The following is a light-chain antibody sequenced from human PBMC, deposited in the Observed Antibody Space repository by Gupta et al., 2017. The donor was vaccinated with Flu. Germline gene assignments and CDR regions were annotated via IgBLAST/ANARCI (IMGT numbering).Light chain of an antibody. CDR2: KGS. CDR3: RQGKHWPWT. Sequence: VTLGQPASISCSSSQSLVYSDGYTYLNWFQQRPGQSPRRLIYKGSKRDSGVPDRFSGSGSGTDFTLEISSVEAEDVGIYYCRQGKHWPWTFGQGTXVEIK. V-gene: IGKV2-30*01. J-gene: IGKJ1*01. CDR1: QSLVYSDGYTY.